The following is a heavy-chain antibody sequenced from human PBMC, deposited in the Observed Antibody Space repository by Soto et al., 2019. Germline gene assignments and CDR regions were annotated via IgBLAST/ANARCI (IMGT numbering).Heavy chain of an antibody. CDR3: AAELYERGDCCPFDY. CDR2: IIVGSGQT. V-gene: IGHV1-58*01. J-gene: IGHJ4*01. CDR1: GFSFSNSA. D-gene: IGHD2-21*02. Sequence: GASVKVSCKTSGFSFSNSAVQWVRQARGQSLEWIGWIIVGSGQTKSAQNIQERLTITRDISTSTVYMELSSLNSEDTAVYYCAAELYERGDCCPFDYWG.